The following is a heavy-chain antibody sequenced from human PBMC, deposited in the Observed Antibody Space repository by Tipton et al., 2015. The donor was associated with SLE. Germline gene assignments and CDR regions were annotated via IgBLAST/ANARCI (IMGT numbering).Heavy chain of an antibody. CDR1: GGSIRSSNW. D-gene: IGHD4-17*01. CDR3: AKDYNHDNADYN. CDR2: IHHSGST. V-gene: IGHV4-4*02. J-gene: IGHJ4*02. Sequence: TLSLTCAVSGGSIRSSNWWSWVRQPPGKGLEWIGEIHHSGSTNSNPSLKSRVTISVDKPKNQFSLKLSSVTVADTAVYYCAKDYNHDNADYNWGQGTLVIVSS.